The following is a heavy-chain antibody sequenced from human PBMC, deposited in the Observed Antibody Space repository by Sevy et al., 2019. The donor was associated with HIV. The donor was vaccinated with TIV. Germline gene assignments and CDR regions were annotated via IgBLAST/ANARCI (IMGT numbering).Heavy chain of an antibody. Sequence: ASLKVSCKAYGYTFSDYYMHWVRQAPGQGLEWMGWINPNRGGTNYAHKFQGRVTMTRDTSISTAYMELSSLRSDDTAIYYSARGMSAYLLANGMDVWGQGTTVTVSS. CDR1: GYTFSDYY. V-gene: IGHV1-2*07. CDR2: INPNRGGT. D-gene: IGHD3-3*01. J-gene: IGHJ6*02. CDR3: ARGMSAYLLANGMDV.